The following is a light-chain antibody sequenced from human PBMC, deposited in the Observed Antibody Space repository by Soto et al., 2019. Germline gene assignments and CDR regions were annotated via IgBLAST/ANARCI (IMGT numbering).Light chain of an antibody. Sequence: DIQLTQSPSSLSASVGDRVTITCRASQGIRNDLGWYQQKPGKAPKLLIYAASTLQSGVPSRFSGSGSGTDFTLTISCLQSEDFVTYYCQQYYSYPRTLGQGTKVDIK. CDR1: QGIRND. CDR2: AAS. CDR3: QQYYSYPRT. V-gene: IGKV1-17*01. J-gene: IGKJ1*01.